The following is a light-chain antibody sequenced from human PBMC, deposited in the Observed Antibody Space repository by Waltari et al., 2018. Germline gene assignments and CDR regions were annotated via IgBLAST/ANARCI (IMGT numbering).Light chain of an antibody. CDR3: QQYGNSPWT. CDR1: QSVRSSY. Sequence: EIVLTQSPGTLSLSPGERATLSCRASQSVRSSYLAWYQQKPGQAPRLLIHDASRRAPGIPDRCSGSGSGTDFTLTITGLEPEDFAVYYCQQYGNSPWTFAQGTKVEIK. J-gene: IGKJ1*01. CDR2: DAS. V-gene: IGKV3-20*01.